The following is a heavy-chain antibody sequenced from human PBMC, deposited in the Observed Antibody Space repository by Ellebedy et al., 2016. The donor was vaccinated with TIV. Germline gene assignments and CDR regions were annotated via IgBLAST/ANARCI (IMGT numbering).Heavy chain of an antibody. CDR3: AKALSYMVVGGAFDI. V-gene: IGHV1-69*13. J-gene: IGHJ3*02. CDR1: GGTFSSYA. D-gene: IGHD2-21*01. Sequence: SVKVSCXASGGTFSSYAMSWVRQAPGQGLAWMGGIIPIFNTPNYAQTFQGRVTITADESTSTAHMELSSLKSEDTAVYYCAKALSYMVVGGAFDIWGQGTPVTVSS. CDR2: IIPIFNTP.